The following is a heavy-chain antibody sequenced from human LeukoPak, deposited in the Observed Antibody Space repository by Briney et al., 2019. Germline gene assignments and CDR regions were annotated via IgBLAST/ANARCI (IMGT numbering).Heavy chain of an antibody. J-gene: IGHJ3*02. CDR3: AKVLYGSGSYPI. D-gene: IGHD3-10*01. Sequence: GGSLRLSCTASGFTFSEYAMSWVRQAPGKGLEWVSSITATSGSIYYAESVQGRFTTSRDNSKSTLYLHMNSLSVEDTAVYYCAKVLYGSGSYPIWGQGTMVTVSS. V-gene: IGHV3-23*01. CDR2: ITATSGSI. CDR1: GFTFSEYA.